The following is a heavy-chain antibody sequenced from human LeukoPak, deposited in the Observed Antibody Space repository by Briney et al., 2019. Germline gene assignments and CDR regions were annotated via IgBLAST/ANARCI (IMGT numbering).Heavy chain of an antibody. CDR3: ARDEGAPHPGYFDY. D-gene: IGHD1-26*01. J-gene: IGHJ4*02. CDR2: IKQDGSEK. Sequence: GGSLRLSCAASGFTFSSYWMSWVRQAPGKGLEWVANIKQDGSEKYYVDSVKGRFTISRDNAKNSLYLQMNSLRAEDTAVYYCARDEGAPHPGYFDYWGQGTLVTVSS. CDR1: GFTFSSYW. V-gene: IGHV3-7*01.